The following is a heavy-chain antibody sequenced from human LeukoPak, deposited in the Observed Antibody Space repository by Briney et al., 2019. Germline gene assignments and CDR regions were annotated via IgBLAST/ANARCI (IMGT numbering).Heavy chain of an antibody. Sequence: EGSLRLSCSASGFTFSSFAMHWVRQAPGKGLEYVAAISRNGGSTYYADSVKGRFTISRDNSKNTLYLQMSSLRAEDTAVYLCVKDLRSDFMGVLSRYLSYWGQGTLVTVSS. D-gene: IGHD2/OR15-2a*01. CDR3: VKDLRSDFMGVLSRYLSY. CDR2: ISRNGGST. J-gene: IGHJ4*02. V-gene: IGHV3-64D*09. CDR1: GFTFSSFA.